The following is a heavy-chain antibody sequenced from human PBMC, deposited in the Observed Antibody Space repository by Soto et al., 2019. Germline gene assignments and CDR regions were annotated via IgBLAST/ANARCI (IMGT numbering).Heavy chain of an antibody. J-gene: IGHJ6*02. V-gene: IGHV1-69*12. CDR2: IIPIFGTA. Sequence: QVQLVQSGAEVKKPGSSVKVSCKASGGTFSSYAISWVRQAPGQGLEWMGGIIPIFGTANYAQKFQGRVTIAAHQFTSTAYMELSSLRSEDTAVYDCSRNQQSHSYNSTDVWGQGTTITVSS. D-gene: IGHD2-2*01. CDR3: SRNQQSHSYNSTDV. CDR1: GGTFSSYA.